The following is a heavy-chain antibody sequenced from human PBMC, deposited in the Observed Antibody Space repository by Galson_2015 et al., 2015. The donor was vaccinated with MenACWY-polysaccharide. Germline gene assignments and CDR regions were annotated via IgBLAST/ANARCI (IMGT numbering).Heavy chain of an antibody. Sequence: SLRLSCAASGFSFNNSAVSWVRQAPGKGLEWVSAIHCGGDSTDYADSVKGRFTIARDNSKNSLYLQMNSLRAEDTAMYYCAKAYSTSGVCLSFDAWGQGSLRTVSA. J-gene: IGHJ4*02. CDR2: IHCGGDST. CDR3: AKAYSTSGVCLSFDA. CDR1: GFSFNNSA. V-gene: IGHV3-23*05. D-gene: IGHD2-8*01.